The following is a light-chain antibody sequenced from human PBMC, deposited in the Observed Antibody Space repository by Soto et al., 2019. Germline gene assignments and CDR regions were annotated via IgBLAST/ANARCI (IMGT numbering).Light chain of an antibody. V-gene: IGKV3-20*01. J-gene: IGKJ1*01. CDR2: GAS. Sequence: EIVSTQSPVALSLSTVAVASQSGRSSQSFSSSYLAWYQQKPGQAPRLLIYGASSRATGIPDRFSGSGSGTDFTLTIRRLEPEDFAVYYCQQYGSSPRWKCGKGTKGDIK. CDR3: QQYGSSPRWK. CDR1: QSFSSSY.